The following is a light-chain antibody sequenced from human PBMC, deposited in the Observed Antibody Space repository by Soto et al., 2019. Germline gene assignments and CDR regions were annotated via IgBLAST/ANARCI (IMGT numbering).Light chain of an antibody. V-gene: IGKV1-33*01. CDR3: QQYENLPP. CDR2: DAS. Sequence: DIQMTQSPSSLSASVGDRVTITCQASQNINNYLNLYQQKPGRAPKVLIYDASNLEAGVPSRFRGSGSGTDFTFTISRLQPEDIATYYCQQYENLPPFGQGTRLEIK. J-gene: IGKJ5*01. CDR1: QNINNY.